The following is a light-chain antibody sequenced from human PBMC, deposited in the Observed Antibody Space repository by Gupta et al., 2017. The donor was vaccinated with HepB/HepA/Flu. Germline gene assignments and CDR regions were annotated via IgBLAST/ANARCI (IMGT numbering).Light chain of an antibody. V-gene: IGKV3-11*01. Sequence: IVLTQPPVTLSLSPGERATLSCRASQSISSYLAWYQQRPGQAPRLLIYDASNRATGIPARFSGSGSGTDFTLTISSLEPEDFAVYYCQQRSNWPLTFGGGTKVEIK. CDR3: QQRSNWPLT. CDR2: DAS. J-gene: IGKJ4*01. CDR1: QSISSY.